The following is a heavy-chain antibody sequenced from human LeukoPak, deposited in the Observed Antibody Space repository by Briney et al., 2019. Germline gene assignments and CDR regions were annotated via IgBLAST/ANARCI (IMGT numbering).Heavy chain of an antibody. CDR3: ASTADAIVVVPAY. J-gene: IGHJ4*02. V-gene: IGHV1-69*02. CDR2: IIPILGIA. D-gene: IGHD2-2*01. CDR1: GGTFSSYT. Sequence: SVKVSCKASGGTFSSYTISWVRQAPGQGLEWMGRIIPILGIANYAQKFQGRVTITADKSTSTAYMELSSLRSEDTAVYYCASTADAIVVVPAYWGQGTLVTVFS.